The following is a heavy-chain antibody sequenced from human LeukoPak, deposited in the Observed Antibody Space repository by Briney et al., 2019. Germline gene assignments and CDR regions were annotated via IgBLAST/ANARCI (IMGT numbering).Heavy chain of an antibody. Sequence: GGSLRLSCAASGFTFSSYSMNWVRQAPGKGLEWVSYITSGSSTTLYADSVRGRFTVFRDNSKNSLYLQMNSLRAEDTAIYYCARGGNTGYNYNAFDIWGQGTMVTVSS. CDR2: ITSGSSTT. CDR1: GFTFSSYS. J-gene: IGHJ3*02. CDR3: ARGGNTGYNYNAFDI. V-gene: IGHV3-48*04. D-gene: IGHD3-9*01.